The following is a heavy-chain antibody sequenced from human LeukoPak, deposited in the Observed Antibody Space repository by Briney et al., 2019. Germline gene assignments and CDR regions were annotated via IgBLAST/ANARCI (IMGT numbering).Heavy chain of an antibody. V-gene: IGHV4-61*02. Sequence: SQTLSFTCTVSGGSISSGSYYWSWIRQPAGKGLEWIGRIYTSGSTNYNPSLKSRVTISVDTSKNQFSLKLSSVTAADTAVYYCVMTTVTVRYYYYMDVWGKGTTVTVSS. J-gene: IGHJ6*03. CDR1: GGSISSGSYY. CDR2: IYTSGST. D-gene: IGHD4-11*01. CDR3: VMTTVTVRYYYYMDV.